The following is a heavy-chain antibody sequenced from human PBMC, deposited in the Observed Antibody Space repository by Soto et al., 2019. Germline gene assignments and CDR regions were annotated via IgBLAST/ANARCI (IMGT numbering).Heavy chain of an antibody. J-gene: IGHJ6*03. CDR2: ISWNSGSI. CDR3: AKDIFDIVVVPAAIYYYHYMEV. CDR1: GFTFDDYA. Sequence: PGGSLRLSCAASGFTFDDYAMHWVRQAPGKGLEWVSGISWNSGSIGYADSVKGRFTISRDNAKNSLYLQMNSLRAEDTALYYCAKDIFDIVVVPAAIYYYHYMEVWGKGTTVTVSS. V-gene: IGHV3-9*01. D-gene: IGHD2-2*01.